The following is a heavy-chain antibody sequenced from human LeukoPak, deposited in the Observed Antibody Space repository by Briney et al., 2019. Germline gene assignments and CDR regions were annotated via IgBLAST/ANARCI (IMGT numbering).Heavy chain of an antibody. CDR1: GFIFSSYW. CDR2: ISYDGSNK. D-gene: IGHD3-10*01. V-gene: IGHV3-30*18. CDR3: AKATGSWYDFKKDAFDI. Sequence: GGSLRLSCAASGFIFSSYWMSWVRQAPGKGLEWVAVISYDGSNKYYADSVKGRFTISRDNSKNTLYLQMNSLRAEDTAVYYCAKATGSWYDFKKDAFDIWGQGTMVTVSS. J-gene: IGHJ3*02.